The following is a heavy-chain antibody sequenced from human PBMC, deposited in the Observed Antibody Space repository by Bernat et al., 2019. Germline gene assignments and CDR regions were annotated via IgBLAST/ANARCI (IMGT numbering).Heavy chain of an antibody. Sequence: EVQLVESGGGLVKPGGSLRLSCAASGFTFSSYSMNWVRQAPGKGLEWVSSISSSSSYIYYADSVKGRFTISRDNAKNSLYLQMNSLRAEETAVYYCARDSGRGYYYYGMDVWGQGTTVTVSS. CDR2: ISSSSSYI. CDR1: GFTFSSYS. D-gene: IGHD2-15*01. J-gene: IGHJ6*02. V-gene: IGHV3-21*01. CDR3: ARDSGRGYYYYGMDV.